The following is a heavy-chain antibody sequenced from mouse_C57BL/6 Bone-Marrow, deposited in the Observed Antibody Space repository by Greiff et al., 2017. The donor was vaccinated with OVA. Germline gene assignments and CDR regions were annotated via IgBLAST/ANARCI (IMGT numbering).Heavy chain of an antibody. CDR3: ARSEDGYSFFDY. J-gene: IGHJ2*01. CDR2: IYPRSGNT. V-gene: IGHV1-81*01. Sequence: QVQLQQSGAELARPGASVKLSCKASGYTFTSYGISWVKQRTGQGLEWIGEIYPRSGNTYYNEKFKGKATLTADKSSSTAYMELRSLTSEDSAVYFCARSEDGYSFFDYWGQATTLTVSS. D-gene: IGHD2-3*01. CDR1: GYTFTSYG.